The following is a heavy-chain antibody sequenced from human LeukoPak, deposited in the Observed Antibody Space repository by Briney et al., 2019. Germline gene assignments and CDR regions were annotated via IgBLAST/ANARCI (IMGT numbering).Heavy chain of an antibody. J-gene: IGHJ5*02. V-gene: IGHV4-59*01. CDR1: GGSISSYY. Sequence: PSETLSLTCTVSGGSISSYYWSWIRQPPGKGLEWIGYIYYSGSTNYNPSLKSRVTISVDTSKNQFSLKLSSVTAADTAVYYCARPRYCSSTSCYEVDPWGQGTLVTVSS. D-gene: IGHD2-2*01. CDR2: IYYSGST. CDR3: ARPRYCSSTSCYEVDP.